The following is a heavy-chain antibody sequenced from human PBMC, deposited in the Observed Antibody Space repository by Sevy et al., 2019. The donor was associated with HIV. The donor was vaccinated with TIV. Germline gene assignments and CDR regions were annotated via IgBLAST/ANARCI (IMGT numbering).Heavy chain of an antibody. CDR2: ISYDGSNK. Sequence: GGSLRLSCAASGFTFSSYGMHWVRQAPGKGLEWVAVISYDGSNKYYADSEKGRFTISRDNSKNTLYLQMNSLRAEDTAVYYCAKSGVLTIFGVVINYYFDYWGQGTLVTVSS. D-gene: IGHD3-3*01. V-gene: IGHV3-30*18. CDR3: AKSGVLTIFGVVINYYFDY. J-gene: IGHJ4*02. CDR1: GFTFSSYG.